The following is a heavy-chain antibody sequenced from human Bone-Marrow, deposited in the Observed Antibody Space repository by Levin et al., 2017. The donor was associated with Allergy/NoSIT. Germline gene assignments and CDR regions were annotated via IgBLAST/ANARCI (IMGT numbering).Heavy chain of an antibody. D-gene: IGHD5-12*01. CDR3: TTRRGHSGYDP. Sequence: GESLKISCAASGFTFTNAWMTWVRQAPGKGLEWVGRIKSNADGGTIHYATPVKGRFTISRDDSQNTVYLQMNSLNSEDTAVYYCTTRRGHSGYDPWGQGSLVTVSS. CDR2: IKSNADGGTI. CDR1: GFTFTNAW. J-gene: IGHJ5*02. V-gene: IGHV3-15*01.